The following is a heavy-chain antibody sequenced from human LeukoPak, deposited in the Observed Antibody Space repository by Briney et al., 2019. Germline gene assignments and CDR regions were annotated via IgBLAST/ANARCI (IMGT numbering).Heavy chain of an antibody. CDR1: GYTFTSYA. V-gene: IGHV1-3*01. Sequence: ASVKVSCKASGYTFTSYAMHWVRQAPGQRLEWMGWINAGNGSTKYSQKFQGRVTITRDTSASTAYMELSSLRSEDTAVYYCARDRGIPGQQLATYWGQGTLVTVSS. D-gene: IGHD6-13*01. J-gene: IGHJ4*02. CDR3: ARDRGIPGQQLATY. CDR2: INAGNGST.